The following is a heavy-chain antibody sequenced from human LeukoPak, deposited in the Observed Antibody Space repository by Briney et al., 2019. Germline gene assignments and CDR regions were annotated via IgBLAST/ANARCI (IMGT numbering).Heavy chain of an antibody. Sequence: PGGSLRLSCAASGFTVSSNYMTWVRQAPGKGLECVSVTYSGGSTYYADSVKGRFTISRDNSKNTLYLQMSSLRAEDTAVYYCTRDYGDYWGQGTLVTVSS. CDR3: TRDYGDY. J-gene: IGHJ4*02. D-gene: IGHD4-17*01. CDR2: TYSGGST. CDR1: GFTVSSNY. V-gene: IGHV3-53*01.